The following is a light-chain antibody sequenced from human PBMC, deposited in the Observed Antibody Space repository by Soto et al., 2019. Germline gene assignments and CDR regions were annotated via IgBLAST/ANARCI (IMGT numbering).Light chain of an antibody. CDR1: QSVSGH. CDR2: GAS. V-gene: IGKV3-15*01. Sequence: EIVMTQYTATLSVSPGERATLSCRASQSVSGHLAWYQQKPGQAPRLLIYGASTRATGIPARFSGSGSGTEFTLTISSLQSEDFAVYCCQQYNNWPPGGTFGQGTKVDI. CDR3: QQYNNWPPGGT. J-gene: IGKJ1*01.